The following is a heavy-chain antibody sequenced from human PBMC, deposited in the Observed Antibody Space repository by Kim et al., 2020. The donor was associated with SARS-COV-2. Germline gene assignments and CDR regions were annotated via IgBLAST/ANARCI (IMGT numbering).Heavy chain of an antibody. D-gene: IGHD5-18*01. V-gene: IGHV4-31*02. CDR3: AGGVLDTAMDPSFDH. Sequence: PSLKSRVTIAVDTSKNQFSLKLSSVTAADTAVYYCAGGVLDTAMDPSFDHWGQGTLVTVSS. J-gene: IGHJ5*02.